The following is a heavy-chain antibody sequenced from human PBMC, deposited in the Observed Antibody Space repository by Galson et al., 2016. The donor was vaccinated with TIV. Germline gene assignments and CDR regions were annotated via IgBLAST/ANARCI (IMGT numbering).Heavy chain of an antibody. Sequence: SVKVSCKASGGTLSRFTVSWVRQAPGQGLEWMGRIIPLLGIGNHAQKFQNRVAITADRSTSAAYMELSSLKSEDTAVYYCARDPSPVTPSPFDVWGQGTLVTVSS. CDR2: IIPLLGIG. CDR1: GGTLSRFT. CDR3: ARDPSPVTPSPFDV. D-gene: IGHD4-17*01. V-gene: IGHV1-69*04. J-gene: IGHJ3*01.